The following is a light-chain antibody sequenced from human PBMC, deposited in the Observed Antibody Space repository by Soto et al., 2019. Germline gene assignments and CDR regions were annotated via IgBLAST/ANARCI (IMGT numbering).Light chain of an antibody. CDR2: KVS. Sequence: DVVMTQSPLSLPVTLGQPASISCRSSQSLVYRDGNTYLNWFQQRPGQSPRRLIYKVSDRDSGVPDRFSGSGSDTDFTLEISRVEAEDVGVYFCMHGTQWPYTFGQGTKLEIK. J-gene: IGKJ2*01. CDR3: MHGTQWPYT. CDR1: QSLVYRDGNTY. V-gene: IGKV2-30*01.